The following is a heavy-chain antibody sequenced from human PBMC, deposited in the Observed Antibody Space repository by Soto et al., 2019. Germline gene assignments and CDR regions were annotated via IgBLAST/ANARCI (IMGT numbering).Heavy chain of an antibody. CDR2: ICAYNGNT. CDR3: ARDQDIVVVPAAIGWFDP. Sequence: ASVKVSCKASGYTFTSYGISWVRQAPGQGLEWMGWICAYNGNTNYAQKLQGRVTMTTDTSTSTAYMELRSLRSDDTAVYYCARDQDIVVVPAAIGWFDPWGQGTLVTVSS. CDR1: GYTFTSYG. J-gene: IGHJ5*02. D-gene: IGHD2-2*01. V-gene: IGHV1-18*04.